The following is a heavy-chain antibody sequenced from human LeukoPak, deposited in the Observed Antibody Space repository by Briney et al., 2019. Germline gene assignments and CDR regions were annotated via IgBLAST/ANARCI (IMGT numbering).Heavy chain of an antibody. V-gene: IGHV3-7*02. Sequence: GGSLRLSCAASAFTFSGYWMSWVRQAPGKGLEWVANINQDGSEKNYVDSVKGRFTISRDNSKNTLYLQMNSLRAEDTAVYYCARGRPAAARAAAGTHFDYWGQGTLVTVSS. J-gene: IGHJ4*02. CDR1: AFTFSGYW. D-gene: IGHD6-13*01. CDR2: INQDGSEK. CDR3: ARGRPAAARAAAGTHFDY.